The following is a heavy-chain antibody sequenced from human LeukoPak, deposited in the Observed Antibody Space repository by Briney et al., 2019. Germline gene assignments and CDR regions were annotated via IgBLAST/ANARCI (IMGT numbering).Heavy chain of an antibody. CDR3: ARDDVDTAMVTAHFDY. CDR2: INHSGST. J-gene: IGHJ4*02. Sequence: SETLSLTCTVSGGSISNYYWSWIRQPPGKGLEWIGEINHSGSTNYNPSLKSRVTISVDTSKNQFSLKLSSVTAADTAVYYCARDDVDTAMVTAHFDYWGQGTLVTVSS. D-gene: IGHD5-18*01. CDR1: GGSISNYY. V-gene: IGHV4-34*01.